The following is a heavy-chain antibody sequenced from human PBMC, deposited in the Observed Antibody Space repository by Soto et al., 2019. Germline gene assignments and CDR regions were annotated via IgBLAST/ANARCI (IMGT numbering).Heavy chain of an antibody. Sequence: QVQLQESGPGLVKPSETLSLTCTVSGGSISSYYWSWIRQPPGKGLEWIGYIYYSGSTNYNPSLKKRVTISVDTSKNQFSLKLSSVTAAATAVYSCARRYGSCFDYWGQGTLVTVSS. CDR3: ARRYGSCFDY. CDR1: GGSISSYY. D-gene: IGHD5-18*01. V-gene: IGHV4-59*08. J-gene: IGHJ4*02. CDR2: IYYSGST.